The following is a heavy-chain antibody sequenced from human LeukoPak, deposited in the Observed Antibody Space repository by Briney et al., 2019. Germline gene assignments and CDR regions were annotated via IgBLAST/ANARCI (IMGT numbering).Heavy chain of an antibody. V-gene: IGHV1-18*01. CDR3: ARVDPWPIVGATLRAFDI. D-gene: IGHD1-26*01. CDR2: ISAYNGNT. CDR1: GYTFTSYG. J-gene: IGHJ3*02. Sequence: GASVKVSCKASGYTFTSYGISWVRQAPGQGLEWMGWISAYNGNTNYAQKLQGRVTMTTDTSTSTAYMELRSLRSDDTAVYYYARVDPWPIVGATLRAFDIWGQGTMVTVSS.